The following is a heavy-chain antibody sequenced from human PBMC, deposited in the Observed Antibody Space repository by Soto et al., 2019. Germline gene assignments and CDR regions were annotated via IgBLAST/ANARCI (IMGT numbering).Heavy chain of an antibody. Sequence: ASVKVSCKASGYTFTSYDINWVRQATGQGLEWMGWMNPNSGNTGYAQKFQGRVTMTRNTSISTAYMELSSLRSEDTDVYYCARPYLPKIPTDDYYMDVWGKGTTVTVSS. CDR2: MNPNSGNT. CDR1: GYTFTSYD. V-gene: IGHV1-8*01. J-gene: IGHJ6*03. CDR3: ARPYLPKIPTDDYYMDV. D-gene: IGHD4-17*01.